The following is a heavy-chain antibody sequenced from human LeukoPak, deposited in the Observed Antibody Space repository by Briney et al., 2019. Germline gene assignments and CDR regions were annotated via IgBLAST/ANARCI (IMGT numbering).Heavy chain of an antibody. CDR1: GFTFSSYA. D-gene: IGHD2-15*01. Sequence: GGSLRLSCAASGFTFSSYAMHWVRQAPGKGLEYVSAISSNGGSTYYANSVKGRSTISRDNSKNTLYLQMGSLRAEDMAVYYCARAPPPLTGYCSGGSCPWGWMGGAFDIWGQGTMVTVSS. CDR2: ISSNGGST. CDR3: ARAPPPLTGYCSGGSCPWGWMGGAFDI. J-gene: IGHJ3*02. V-gene: IGHV3-64*01.